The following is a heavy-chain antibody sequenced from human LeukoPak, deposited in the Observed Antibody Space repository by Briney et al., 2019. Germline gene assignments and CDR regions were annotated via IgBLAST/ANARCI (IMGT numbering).Heavy chain of an antibody. Sequence: AGTLRLSCAASGLTFTRYWMHWVCQAPGKGLVWVSRINSAGNTTDYAESVKGRFSISRDNSKNTLSLQMNNLRVEDTAVYYCARGMRGSSAFDYWGQGTLVTVSS. D-gene: IGHD3-16*01. CDR1: GLTFTRYW. CDR2: INSAGNTT. V-gene: IGHV3-74*01. J-gene: IGHJ4*02. CDR3: ARGMRGSSAFDY.